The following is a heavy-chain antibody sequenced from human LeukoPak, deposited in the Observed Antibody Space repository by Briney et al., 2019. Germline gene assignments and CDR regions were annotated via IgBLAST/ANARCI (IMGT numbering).Heavy chain of an antibody. CDR2: IYPGDSDT. CDR3: ARRDDTIDAFDI. J-gene: IGHJ3*02. D-gene: IGHD1-1*01. CDR1: GYKFMTYW. V-gene: IGHV5-51*01. Sequence: HGESLKISCEASGYKFMTYWIGWVRQMPGKGLEWMGIIYPGDSDTRYSPSFQGQVTISADKSITTAYLQWSSLKASDTAMYYCARRDDTIDAFDIWGQGTMVTVSS.